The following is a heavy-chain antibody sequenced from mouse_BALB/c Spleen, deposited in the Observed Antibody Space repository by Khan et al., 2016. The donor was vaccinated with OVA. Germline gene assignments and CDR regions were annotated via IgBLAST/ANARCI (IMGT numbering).Heavy chain of an antibody. V-gene: IGHV5-6*01. CDR2: INSDGYYT. Sequence: EVQVVESGGDLVKPGGSLRLSCAVSGFTFSAYGMSWVRQTPDKRLEWVAAINSDGYYTYYTDTVKGRFTISRNNAENTLYLQMSSLKSEDTAIYYCASHLTGSFDYWGQGTMVTVSA. J-gene: IGHJ3*01. CDR1: GFTFSAYG. D-gene: IGHD4-1*01. CDR3: ASHLTGSFDY.